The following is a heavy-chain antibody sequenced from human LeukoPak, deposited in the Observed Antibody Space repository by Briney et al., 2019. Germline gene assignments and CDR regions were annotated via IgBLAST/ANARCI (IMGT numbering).Heavy chain of an antibody. V-gene: IGHV1-2*02. Sequence: ASVKVSCKPSGYTFTAYYVHWVRQAPGQGLEWVGWINPTSGGTHYAQKFQGRVTMTRDTSISTAYMELSRLTSDDTAVYYCAREGIAEPDTNWFDPWGQGTLVTVSS. CDR3: AREGIAEPDTNWFDP. D-gene: IGHD6-13*01. J-gene: IGHJ5*02. CDR2: INPTSGGT. CDR1: GYTFTAYY.